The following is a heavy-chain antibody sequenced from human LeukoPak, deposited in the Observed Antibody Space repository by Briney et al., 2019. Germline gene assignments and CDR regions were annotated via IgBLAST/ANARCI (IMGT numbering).Heavy chain of an antibody. D-gene: IGHD3-22*01. Sequence: GSLGLSRYAPGFRLRRYSLNRVPQAPREGLELISYISSDGSTIYYADSVKGRFTISRDNAKNSLYLQMNSLRAEDTAVYYCARDYYYDSSGYFDPWGQGTLVTVSS. CDR1: GFRLRRYS. CDR2: ISSDGSTI. CDR3: ARDYYYDSSGYFDP. V-gene: IGHV3-48*04. J-gene: IGHJ5*02.